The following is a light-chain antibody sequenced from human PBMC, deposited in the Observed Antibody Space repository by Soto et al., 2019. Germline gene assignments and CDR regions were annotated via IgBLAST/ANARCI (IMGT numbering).Light chain of an antibody. CDR1: SSDVGGYNY. CDR2: EVS. Sequence: QSVLTQPRSVSGSPGQSITISCTGTSSDVGGYNYVSWYQQHPGKAPQLMIYEVSNRPSGVSNRFSGSKSGNTASLTISGLQAEDEGDYYCSSYTTTTWVFGGGTQLTVL. CDR3: SSYTTTTWV. J-gene: IGLJ3*02. V-gene: IGLV2-14*01.